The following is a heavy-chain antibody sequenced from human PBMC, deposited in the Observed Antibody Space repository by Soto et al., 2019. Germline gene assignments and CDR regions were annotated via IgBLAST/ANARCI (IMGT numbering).Heavy chain of an antibody. D-gene: IGHD2-2*01. CDR1: GGSISSGGYY. CDR2: SYYSGST. CDR3: ARELDIVVVPAARRVGAFDI. V-gene: IGHV4-31*03. Sequence: QVQLQESGPGLVKPSQTLSLTCTVSGGSISSGGYYWSWIRQHPGKGLEWIGYSYYSGSTYYNPSLKSRVTISVDPSKNQFSLKLSSVTAADTAVYYCARELDIVVVPAARRVGAFDIWGQGTMVTVSS. J-gene: IGHJ3*02.